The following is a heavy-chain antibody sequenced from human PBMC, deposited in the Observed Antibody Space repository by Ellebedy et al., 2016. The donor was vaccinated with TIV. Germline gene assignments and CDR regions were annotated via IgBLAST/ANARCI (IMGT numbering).Heavy chain of an antibody. J-gene: IGHJ4*02. CDR2: ISSSGSLI. Sequence: GGSLRLSXAASGFTFSSYSMNWVRQAPGKGLEWVSYISSSGSLIYYADSVKGRFTISRDDAKNSLYLQISSLRIDDTAVYYCARDMGGSYYYWGQGTLVTVSS. CDR1: GFTFSSYS. V-gene: IGHV3-48*04. D-gene: IGHD1-26*01. CDR3: ARDMGGSYYY.